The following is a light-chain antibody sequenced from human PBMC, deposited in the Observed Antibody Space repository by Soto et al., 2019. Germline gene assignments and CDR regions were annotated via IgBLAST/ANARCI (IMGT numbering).Light chain of an antibody. CDR2: EVS. CDR3: FSYPSSGTYV. Sequence: QSALTQPASVSGSPGQSITISCTGTSSDVGNYKYVSWYQQHPGKAPKLMIYEVSNRPSGVSNRFSGSKSGNTASLTISGLQAEDETDYYCFSYPSSGTYVFGPGTKLTVL. J-gene: IGLJ1*01. CDR1: SSDVGNYKY. V-gene: IGLV2-14*01.